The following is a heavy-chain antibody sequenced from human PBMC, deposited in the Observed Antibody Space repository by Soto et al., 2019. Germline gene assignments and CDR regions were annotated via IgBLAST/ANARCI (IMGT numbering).Heavy chain of an antibody. J-gene: IGHJ3*02. CDR3: AKATATSGGAFEI. CDR1: GFICGSYD. D-gene: IGHD1-1*01. CDR2: ILVGGST. V-gene: IGHV3-23*01. Sequence: GGSLRLSCAVSGFICGSYDMSWVRQAPGKGLEWVSTILVGGSTHYEDSVKGRFTTSRDTSKNTVYLQMNSLTAGDTAFYYCAKATATSGGAFEIYGQGTMVTVSS.